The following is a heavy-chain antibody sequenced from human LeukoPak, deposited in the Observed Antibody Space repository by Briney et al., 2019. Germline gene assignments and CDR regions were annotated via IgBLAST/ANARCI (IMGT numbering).Heavy chain of an antibody. Sequence: GSLRLSCVASGFTFSSYWLHWVRQAPGKGLVWISHINNDGTYATYAESVKGRFTISRDNAKNTLYLQMNSLRAEGTAVYYCARDYDFWISGPDYWGQGTLVTVSS. J-gene: IGHJ4*02. V-gene: IGHV3-74*01. CDR2: INNDGTYA. D-gene: IGHD3-3*01. CDR3: ARDYDFWISGPDY. CDR1: GFTFSSYW.